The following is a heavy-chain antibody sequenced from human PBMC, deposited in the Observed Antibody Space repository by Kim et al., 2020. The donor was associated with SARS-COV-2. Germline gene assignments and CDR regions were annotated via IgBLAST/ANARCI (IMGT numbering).Heavy chain of an antibody. J-gene: IGHJ4*02. CDR1: GFTFDDYA. CDR3: AKDGGMTTVINAPDY. Sequence: GGSLRLSCAASGFTFDDYAMHWVRQAPGKGLEWVSLISGDGGSTYYADSVKGRFTISRDNSKNSLYLQMNSLRTEDTALYYCAKDGGMTTVINAPDYWGQGTLVTGSS. CDR2: ISGDGGST. D-gene: IGHD4-17*01. V-gene: IGHV3-43*02.